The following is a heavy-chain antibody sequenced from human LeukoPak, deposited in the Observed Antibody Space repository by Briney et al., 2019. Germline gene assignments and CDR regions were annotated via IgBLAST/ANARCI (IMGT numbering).Heavy chain of an antibody. D-gene: IGHD3-22*01. Sequence: GGSLRLSCAASGFTFSNAWMSWARQAPGKGLEWVGRIKSKTDGGTTDYAAPVKGRFTISRDDSKNTLYLQMNSLKTEDTAVYYCTTRHSSGYYDYDYWGQGTLVTVSS. V-gene: IGHV3-15*01. J-gene: IGHJ4*02. CDR2: IKSKTDGGTT. CDR3: TTRHSSGYYDYDY. CDR1: GFTFSNAW.